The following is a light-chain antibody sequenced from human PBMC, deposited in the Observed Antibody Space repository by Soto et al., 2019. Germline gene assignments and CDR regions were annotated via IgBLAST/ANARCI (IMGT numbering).Light chain of an antibody. CDR1: QDISNY. Sequence: DIQLTQSPSSLSASVGDRVTITCQARQDISNYLNWYQQKPGKATKLLIYDASNLERGVPSRFSGSGSGTDFTFTISSLQPEDIATYYCQQYDNLPTFGQGTRLEIK. J-gene: IGKJ5*01. CDR3: QQYDNLPT. V-gene: IGKV1-33*01. CDR2: DAS.